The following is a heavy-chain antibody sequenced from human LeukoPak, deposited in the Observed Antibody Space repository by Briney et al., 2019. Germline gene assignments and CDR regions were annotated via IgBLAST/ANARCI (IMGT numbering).Heavy chain of an antibody. D-gene: IGHD3-10*01. CDR3: ARDSTTIVRGINYYYGMDV. CDR1: GGTFSSYA. V-gene: IGHV1-69*13. Sequence: SVTLSCKASGGTFSSYAISWVRQAPGQGLEWMGGIIPIFGTANYAEKFEGRVTITADESTRTAYMELSSLRSEDTAVYYCARDSTTIVRGINYYYGMDVWGKGTTVTVSS. J-gene: IGHJ6*04. CDR2: IIPIFGTA.